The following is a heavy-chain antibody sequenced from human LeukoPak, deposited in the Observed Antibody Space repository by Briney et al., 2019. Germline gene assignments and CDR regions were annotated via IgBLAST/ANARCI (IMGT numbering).Heavy chain of an antibody. V-gene: IGHV1-69*05. CDR3: AIASYYYDSSGPTGAFDI. Sequence: ASVKVSCKASGGTFSSYAISWVRQAPGQGLEWMGGIIPIFGTANYAQKFQGRVTITTDESTSTAYMELSSLRSEDTAVYYCAIASYYYDSSGPTGAFDIWGQGTMVTVSS. CDR1: GGTFSSYA. J-gene: IGHJ3*02. D-gene: IGHD3-22*01. CDR2: IIPIFGTA.